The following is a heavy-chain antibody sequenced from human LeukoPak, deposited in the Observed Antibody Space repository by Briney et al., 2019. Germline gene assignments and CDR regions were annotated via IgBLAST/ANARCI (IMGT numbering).Heavy chain of an antibody. Sequence: SVKVSCKASGCTFSSYAISWVRQAPGQGLEWMGGIIPIFGTANYAQKFQGRVTITADESTSTAYMELSSLRSEDTAVYYCARGGFTGSWYGDYWGQGTLVTVSS. CDR2: IIPIFGTA. V-gene: IGHV1-69*13. CDR3: ARGGFTGSWYGDY. D-gene: IGHD6-13*01. CDR1: GCTFSSYA. J-gene: IGHJ4*02.